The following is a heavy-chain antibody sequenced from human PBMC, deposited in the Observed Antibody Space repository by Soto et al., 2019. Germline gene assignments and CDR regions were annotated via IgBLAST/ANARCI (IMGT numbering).Heavy chain of an antibody. CDR1: GFTFSSYS. CDR2: ISSSSSYI. Sequence: GESLKISCAASGFTFSSYSMNWVRQAPGKGLEWVSSISSSSSYIYYADSVKGRFTISRDNAKNSLYLQMNSLRAEDTAVYYCARASDFSSSWYGDYWGQGTLVTVSS. D-gene: IGHD6-13*01. CDR3: ARASDFSSSWYGDY. J-gene: IGHJ4*02. V-gene: IGHV3-21*01.